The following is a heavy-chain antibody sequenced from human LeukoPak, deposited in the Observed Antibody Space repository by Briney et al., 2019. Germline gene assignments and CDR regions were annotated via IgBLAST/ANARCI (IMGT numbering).Heavy chain of an antibody. J-gene: IGHJ4*02. CDR2: ISWNSGSI. Sequence: GGSLRLYCAASGFTFDDYAMHWVRQAPGKGLEWASGISWNSGSIGYADSVKGRFTISRDNAKNSQYLQMNSLRAEDMALYYCAKGKQQLRGGFDYWGQGTLVTVSS. CDR1: GFTFDDYA. CDR3: AKGKQQLRGGFDY. V-gene: IGHV3-9*03. D-gene: IGHD6-13*01.